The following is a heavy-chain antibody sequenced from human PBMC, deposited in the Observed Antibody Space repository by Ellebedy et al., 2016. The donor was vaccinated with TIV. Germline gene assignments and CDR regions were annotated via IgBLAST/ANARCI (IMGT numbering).Heavy chain of an antibody. Sequence: MPSETLSLTCTVSGGSISSYYWSWIRQPPGKGLEWIGYIYYSGSTYYNPSLKSRVTISVDTSKNQFSLKLSSVTAADTAVYYCARSPSIAVAGNWFDPWGQGTLVTVSS. CDR1: GGSISSYY. D-gene: IGHD6-19*01. CDR3: ARSPSIAVAGNWFDP. J-gene: IGHJ5*02. CDR2: IYYSGST. V-gene: IGHV4-59*06.